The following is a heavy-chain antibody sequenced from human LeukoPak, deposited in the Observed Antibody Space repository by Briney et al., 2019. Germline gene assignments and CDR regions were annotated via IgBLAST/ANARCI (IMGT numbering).Heavy chain of an antibody. Sequence: SVKVSCKASGGTFSSYAISWVGQAPGQGLEGRGRIIPILGIANYAHKFQGRVTITADKSTRTAYMELSSLRYEDTAVYYCATASGGYDYYYYYGMDVWGQGTTVTVSS. J-gene: IGHJ6*02. V-gene: IGHV1-69*04. CDR3: ATASGGYDYYYYYGMDV. CDR2: IIPILGIA. CDR1: GGTFSSYA. D-gene: IGHD5-12*01.